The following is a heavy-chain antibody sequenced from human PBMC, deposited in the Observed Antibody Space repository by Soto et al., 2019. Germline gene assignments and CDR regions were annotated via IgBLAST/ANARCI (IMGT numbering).Heavy chain of an antibody. CDR1: GYTFTTYW. J-gene: IGHJ4*02. D-gene: IGHD3-9*01. Sequence: XXSLKISCEGSGYTFTTYWIAWVCQMPGKGLEWMGIIYPGDSDTRYSPSFQGHVTISADKSISTAYLQWSSLKDSDSATYYCARRDMLTGYVYFDYWGQGTQVTVSS. CDR2: IYPGDSDT. CDR3: ARRDMLTGYVYFDY. V-gene: IGHV5-51*01.